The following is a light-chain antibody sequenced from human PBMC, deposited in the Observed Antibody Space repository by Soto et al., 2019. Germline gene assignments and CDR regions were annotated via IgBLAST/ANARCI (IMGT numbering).Light chain of an antibody. J-gene: IGLJ2*01. CDR3: CSFAGGATFV. V-gene: IGLV2-8*01. CDR1: STDVGAYNY. Sequence: QSALTQPPSASGSPGQSVTISCTGTSTDVGAYNYVSWYQQHPGKVPKLIIYEGNKRPSGVSDRFSGSKSGNTASLTISALQAEDEADYSCCSFAGGATFVFGGGTQLTVL. CDR2: EGN.